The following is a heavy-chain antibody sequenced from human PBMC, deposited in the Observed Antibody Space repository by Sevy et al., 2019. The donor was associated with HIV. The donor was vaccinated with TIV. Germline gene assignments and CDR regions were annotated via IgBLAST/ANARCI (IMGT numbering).Heavy chain of an antibody. J-gene: IGHJ5*02. Sequence: ASVKVSCKASGFTFTSSAVQWVRQARGQLLEWIGWIVVGSGNTNYAQKFQERVTITRDMSTSTAYMELSSLRSEDTAVYYCAAGRDDFWSGYYASFDPWGQGTLVTVSS. CDR3: AAGRDDFWSGYYASFDP. D-gene: IGHD3-3*01. V-gene: IGHV1-58*01. CDR1: GFTFTSSA. CDR2: IVVGSGNT.